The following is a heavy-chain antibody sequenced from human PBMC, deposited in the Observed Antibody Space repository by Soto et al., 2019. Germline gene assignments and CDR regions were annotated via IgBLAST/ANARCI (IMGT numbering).Heavy chain of an antibody. CDR2: MSGSGDNT. CDR3: AKGRTYNYANYFDP. D-gene: IGHD1-1*01. Sequence: EVQLLESGGDLVQPGGSLRLSCAASGFTFSSYAMSWVRQAPGKGPEWVSSMSGSGDNTYYADSVKGRFIISRDNSKNTLYLQIRSLRVDDTAVYSCAKGRTYNYANYFDPWGQGTLVTVSS. J-gene: IGHJ5*02. CDR1: GFTFSSYA. V-gene: IGHV3-23*01.